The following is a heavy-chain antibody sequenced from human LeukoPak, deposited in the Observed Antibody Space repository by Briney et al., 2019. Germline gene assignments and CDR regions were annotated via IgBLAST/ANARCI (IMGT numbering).Heavy chain of an antibody. Sequence: GGSLRLSCAASGFTFSSYGMHWVRQAPGKGLEWVAFIRYDGSNKYYADSVKGRFTISRDNSKNTLYLQMNSLRAEDTAVYFCAKDLIVVVPAAIRIFEEYYYYYMDVWGKGTTVTVSS. D-gene: IGHD2-2*01. V-gene: IGHV3-30*02. CDR1: GFTFSSYG. CDR2: IRYDGSNK. J-gene: IGHJ6*03. CDR3: AKDLIVVVPAAIRIFEEYYYYYMDV.